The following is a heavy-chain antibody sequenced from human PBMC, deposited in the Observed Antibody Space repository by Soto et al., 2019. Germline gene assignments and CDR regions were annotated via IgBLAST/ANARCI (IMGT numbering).Heavy chain of an antibody. V-gene: IGHV4-39*01. CDR2: IYYSGST. J-gene: IGHJ5*02. CDR1: GGSISSSSYY. D-gene: IGHD1-1*01. Sequence: QLQLQESGPGLVKPSETLSLTCTVSGGSISSSSYYWGWIRQPPGKGLEWIGSIYYSGSTYYNPSLKSRVTISVDTSKNQFSLKRSAVTAADTAVYYCASNTGTLYNWFDPWGQGTLVTVSS. CDR3: ASNTGTLYNWFDP.